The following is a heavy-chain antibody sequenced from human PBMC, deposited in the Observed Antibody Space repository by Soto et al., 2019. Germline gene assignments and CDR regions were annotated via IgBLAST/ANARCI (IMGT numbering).Heavy chain of an antibody. D-gene: IGHD3-3*01. Sequence: QVQLQESGPGLVKPSQTLSLTCAVSGGSISGNGYYWNWIRQHPGKGLEWIGYISYSGRTFYSPSLKSRVTTSLDTSKNQFSLKLSSVTAADTAIYDCARGSIFGVVLNAFDIWGQGTMVAVSS. V-gene: IGHV4-31*11. CDR1: GGSISGNGYY. CDR3: ARGSIFGVVLNAFDI. CDR2: ISYSGRT. J-gene: IGHJ3*02.